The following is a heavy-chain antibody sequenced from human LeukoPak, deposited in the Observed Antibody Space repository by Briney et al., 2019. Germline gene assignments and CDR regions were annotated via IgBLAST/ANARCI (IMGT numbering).Heavy chain of an antibody. D-gene: IGHD2-2*01. CDR1: GYTFTGYY. CDR3: ATLGYCSSTSCYGPRKYYYYYYYMDV. J-gene: IGHJ6*03. CDR2: INPNSGGT. Sequence: GASVSLSCKASGYTFTGYYMHWVRQAPGQGLEWMGWINPNSGGTNYAQKFQGRVTMTRDTSISTAYMELSRLRSDDTAVYYCATLGYCSSTSCYGPRKYYYYYYYMDVWGKGTTVTVS. V-gene: IGHV1-2*02.